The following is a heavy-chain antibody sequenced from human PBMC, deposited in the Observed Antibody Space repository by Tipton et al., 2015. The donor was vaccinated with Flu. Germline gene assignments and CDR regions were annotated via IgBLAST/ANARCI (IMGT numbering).Heavy chain of an antibody. CDR3: ARTRFLGDNYYYGMDV. D-gene: IGHD3-3*01. J-gene: IGHJ6*02. V-gene: IGHV4-59*07. CDR2: IHYSGST. Sequence: TLSLTCTVSGGSISSYYWCWIWQPPGKGLEWIGYIHYSGSTNYNPSLKSRVTISVNTSKNQFPLKLSSVTAAVTAVYYCARTRFLGDNYYYGMDVWGQGTTVNVSS. CDR1: GGSISSYY.